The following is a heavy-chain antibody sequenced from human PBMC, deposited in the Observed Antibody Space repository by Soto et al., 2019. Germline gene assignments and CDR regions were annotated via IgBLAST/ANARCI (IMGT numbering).Heavy chain of an antibody. V-gene: IGHV1-18*01. D-gene: IGHD4-17*01. J-gene: IGHJ6*02. CDR3: ARSSYGDQENDYYYYGMDV. CDR2: ISAYKGNT. Sequence: QVQLVQSGAEVKKPGASVKVSCKASGYTFTTYGISWVRQAPGQGLEWMGWISAYKGNTNYAQKLQGRVNMTTVTCTSTAYRELRSLRSDDTAVYYCARSSYGDQENDYYYYGMDVWGQGTTVTVSS. CDR1: GYTFTTYG.